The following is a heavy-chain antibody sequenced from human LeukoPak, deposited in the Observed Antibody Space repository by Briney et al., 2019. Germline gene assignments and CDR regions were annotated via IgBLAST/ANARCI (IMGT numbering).Heavy chain of an antibody. CDR2: IYSGGST. Sequence: GGSLRLSCAASGFTVSSNYMSWVRQAPGKGLEWVSVIYSGGSTYYADSVKGRFTISRHNSKNTPYLQMNSLRAEDTAVYYCASLNSYSSSWYFDYWGQGTLVTVSS. D-gene: IGHD6-13*01. CDR3: ASLNSYSSSWYFDY. CDR1: GFTVSSNY. V-gene: IGHV3-53*04. J-gene: IGHJ4*02.